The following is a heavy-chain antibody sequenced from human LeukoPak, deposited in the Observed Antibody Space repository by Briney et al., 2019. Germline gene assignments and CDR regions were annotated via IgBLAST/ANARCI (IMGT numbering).Heavy chain of an antibody. CDR2: IKQDGSEK. CDR3: ARDPNVLGITPYYFDF. V-gene: IGHV3-7*01. CDR1: GFSLSSYW. D-gene: IGHD3-10*02. J-gene: IGHJ4*02. Sequence: PGGSLRLSCAASGFSLSSYWMSWVRQAPGKGLEWVANIKQDGSEKYYVDSVKGRFTISRDNAKNSLFLKTDTLRGDDTGIYYCARDPNVLGITPYYFDFWGQGTLVTVSS.